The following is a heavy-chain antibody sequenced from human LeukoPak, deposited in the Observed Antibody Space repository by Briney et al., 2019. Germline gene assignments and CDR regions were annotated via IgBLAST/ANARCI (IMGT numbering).Heavy chain of an antibody. CDR2: ISGNGGKT. CDR1: GFTFSSYA. J-gene: IGHJ4*02. V-gene: IGHV3-23*01. Sequence: GSLRLSCAASGFTFSSYALSWVRQAPGKGLEWVSAISGNGGKTYYADSVKGRFTISRDNSKNTLYLQMNSLRAEDTAVYYCAKDRGYAFDYWGQGTLVTVSS. D-gene: IGHD5-12*01. CDR3: AKDRGYAFDY.